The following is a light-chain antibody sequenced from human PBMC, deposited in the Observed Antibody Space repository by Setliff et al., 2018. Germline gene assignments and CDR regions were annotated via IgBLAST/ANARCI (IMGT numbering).Light chain of an antibody. Sequence: QSVLAQPASVSGSPGQSITISCTGTSSDVGNYNLLSWYQQHPDKAPKVLIYEVTKRPSGVPHRFSGSKSGDTASLTISGLQTEDEADYYCCSYAGDRTYVFGTGTKVTVL. V-gene: IGLV2-23*02. J-gene: IGLJ1*01. CDR2: EVT. CDR3: CSYAGDRTYV. CDR1: SSDVGNYNL.